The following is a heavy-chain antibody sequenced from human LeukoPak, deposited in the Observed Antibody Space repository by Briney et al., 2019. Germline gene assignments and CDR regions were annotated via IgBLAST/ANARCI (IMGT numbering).Heavy chain of an antibody. CDR1: GGSISSYY. D-gene: IGHD4-17*01. CDR3: ARGYGDYHYYFDY. V-gene: IGHV4-59*01. CDR2: IYYSGST. Sequence: SETLSLTCTVSGGSISSYYWSWIRQPPGKGLEWNGYIYYSGSTNYNPSLKSRVTISVDTSKNQFSLKLSSVTAADTAVYYCARGYGDYHYYFDYWGQGTLVTVSS. J-gene: IGHJ4*02.